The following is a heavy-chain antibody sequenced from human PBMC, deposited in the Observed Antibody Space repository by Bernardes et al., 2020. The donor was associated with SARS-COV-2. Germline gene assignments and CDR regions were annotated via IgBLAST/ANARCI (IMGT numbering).Heavy chain of an antibody. V-gene: IGHV3-21*01. CDR3: ARAGSGSGSYSNFYYSGMDV. CDR1: GFTFSSYN. CDR2: ISSSSSYI. Sequence: GVLRLSCAASGFTFSSYNLHWVRQAPGKGLEWVSSISSSSSYIYYADSVKGRFTISRDNAKNSLYLQMNSLRAEDTAVYYCARAGSGSGSYSNFYYSGMDVWGQGTTVTVSS. D-gene: IGHD3-10*01. J-gene: IGHJ6*02.